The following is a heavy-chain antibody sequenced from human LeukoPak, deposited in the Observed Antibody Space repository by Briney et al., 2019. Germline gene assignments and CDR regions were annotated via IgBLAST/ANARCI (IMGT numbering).Heavy chain of an antibody. CDR3: AKDRGYSHGFDY. CDR2: IWYDGSNK. Sequence: GRSLRLSCAASGFTFSSYGMHWVRQAPGKGLEWVAVIWYDGSNKYYADSVKGRFTISRDNSKNTLYLQMNSLRAEDTAVYYCAKDRGYSHGFDYWGQGTLLTVSS. CDR1: GFTFSSYG. V-gene: IGHV3-33*06. D-gene: IGHD5-18*01. J-gene: IGHJ4*02.